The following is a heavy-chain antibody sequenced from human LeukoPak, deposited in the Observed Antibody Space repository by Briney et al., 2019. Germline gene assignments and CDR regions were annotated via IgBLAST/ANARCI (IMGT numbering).Heavy chain of an antibody. J-gene: IGHJ3*02. V-gene: IGHV3-21*01. CDR2: ISSSSSYI. Sequence: PGGSLRLSCAASGFTFSSYSMNWVRQAPGKGLEWVSSISSSSSYIYYADSVKGRFTISRDNAKNSLYLQMNSLRAEDTAVYYCASQTWIDAFDIWGQGTMVTVSS. D-gene: IGHD5-12*01. CDR3: ASQTWIDAFDI. CDR1: GFTFSSYS.